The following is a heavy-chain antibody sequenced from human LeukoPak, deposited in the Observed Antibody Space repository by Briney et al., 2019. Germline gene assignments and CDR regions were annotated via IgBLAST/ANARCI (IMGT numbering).Heavy chain of an antibody. CDR3: ARQLAPHYYYYYMDV. Sequence: GGSLRLSCAASGFTVSSHYMSWVRQAPGKGLEWVSVIYSGGSTYYADSVKGRFTISRDNAKNTLYLQMNSLRAEDTAVYYCARQLAPHYYYYYMDVWGKGTTVTVSS. V-gene: IGHV3-66*01. CDR2: IYSGGST. D-gene: IGHD6-6*01. J-gene: IGHJ6*03. CDR1: GFTVSSHY.